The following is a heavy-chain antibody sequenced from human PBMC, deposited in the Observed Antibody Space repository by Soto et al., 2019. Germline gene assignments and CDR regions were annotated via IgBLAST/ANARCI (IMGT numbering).Heavy chain of an antibody. CDR3: AKYSSTEAEGFTLDY. CDR2: IYYTGST. Sequence: SETLSLTCTVSGDSINNYYWSWIRQPPGKRLEWIGYIYYTGSTTYNPSLESRVTMSVDTSKNQFSLKLNSVNAADTAVYYCAKYSSTEAEGFTLDYWGRGTLVTVSS. D-gene: IGHD2-2*01. J-gene: IGHJ4*02. V-gene: IGHV4-59*01. CDR1: GDSINNYY.